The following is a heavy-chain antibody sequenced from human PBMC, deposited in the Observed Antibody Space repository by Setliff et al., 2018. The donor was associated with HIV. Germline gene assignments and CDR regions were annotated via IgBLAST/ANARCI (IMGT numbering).Heavy chain of an antibody. V-gene: IGHV1-69*10. CDR3: ARSQGDYSGSGQDYNAISAFDK. D-gene: IGHD3-10*01. CDR1: GDTFSNYG. CDR2: VIPILDIT. Sequence: ASVKVSCKASGDTFSNYGLNWVRQAPGQGPEWMGGVIPILDITNYAQNFWGRLTISADESTSTTYMELKNLRSEDTAVYYCARSQGDYSGSGQDYNAISAFDKWGQGTLVTVSS. J-gene: IGHJ4*02.